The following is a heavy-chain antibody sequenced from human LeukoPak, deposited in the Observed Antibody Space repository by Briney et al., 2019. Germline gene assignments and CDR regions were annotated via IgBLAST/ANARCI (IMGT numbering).Heavy chain of an antibody. D-gene: IGHD6-13*01. CDR1: GGSISNYY. Sequence: NPSETLSLTCTVSGGSISNYYWSWIRQPPGKGLECMGYIDYSGTTNYNPSLKSRVTISVDTSKNQFSLKLSSVTAADTAVYYCARHGGYSSPYLHWGQGTLVTVSS. CDR3: ARHGGYSSPYLH. J-gene: IGHJ1*01. V-gene: IGHV4-59*08. CDR2: IDYSGTT.